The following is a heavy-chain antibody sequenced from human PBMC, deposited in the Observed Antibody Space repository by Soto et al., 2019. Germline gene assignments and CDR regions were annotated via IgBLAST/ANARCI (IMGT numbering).Heavy chain of an antibody. Sequence: QITLNESGPTVVKPAETLTLTCTFSGFSLTTSGVGVGWIRQSPGKAPEWLALIYWDDDKRYSASLKSRLTSTQDTSQNQVVLTMASVDPEDTATYYCAHRILRTVFGLVTTTAIYFDFWGQGTPVVVSS. D-gene: IGHD3-3*01. J-gene: IGHJ4*02. CDR1: GFSLTTSGVG. V-gene: IGHV2-5*02. CDR2: IYWDDDK. CDR3: AHRILRTVFGLVTTTAIYFDF.